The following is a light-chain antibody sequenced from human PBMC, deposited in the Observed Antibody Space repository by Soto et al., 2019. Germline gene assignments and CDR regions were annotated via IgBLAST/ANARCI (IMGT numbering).Light chain of an antibody. Sequence: EIVLTQSPGTLSLSPGETAILSCRACLIFNSNYLGWYQQKPGQAPRLVIYGASSRATGIPDRFSGSGSGTDFTLIISRLEPEDFAVYYCQQYYTSPYTFGQGTKLEIK. CDR1: LIFNSNY. CDR2: GAS. V-gene: IGKV3-20*01. CDR3: QQYYTSPYT. J-gene: IGKJ2*01.